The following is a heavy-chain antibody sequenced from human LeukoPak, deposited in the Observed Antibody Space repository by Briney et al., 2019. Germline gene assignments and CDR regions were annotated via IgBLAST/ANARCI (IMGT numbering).Heavy chain of an antibody. V-gene: IGHV1-2*02. CDR3: ARVGVAAAGYPFDY. J-gene: IGHJ4*02. Sequence: ASAKLSCKASGYTFTGYDMHWVRQAPGQGLEWRGWINPNSGVTNYAQKFQGRVTMTRDTSISTAYMELSRLRSDDTAVYYCARVGVAAAGYPFDYWGQGTLVTVSS. D-gene: IGHD6-13*01. CDR1: GYTFTGYD. CDR2: INPNSGVT.